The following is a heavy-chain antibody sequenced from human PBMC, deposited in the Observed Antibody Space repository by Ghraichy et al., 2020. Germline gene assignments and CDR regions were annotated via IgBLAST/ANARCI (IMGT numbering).Heavy chain of an antibody. J-gene: IGHJ5*02. CDR2: INPNSGGT. D-gene: IGHD1-1*01. Sequence: ASVKVSCKASGYTFTGYYMHWVRQAPGQGLEWMGWINPNSGGTNYAQKFQGRVTMTRDTSISTAYMELSRLRSDDTAVYYCARDLPDKGTRWFDPWGQGTLVTVSS. CDR3: ARDLPDKGTRWFDP. CDR1: GYTFTGYY. V-gene: IGHV1-2*02.